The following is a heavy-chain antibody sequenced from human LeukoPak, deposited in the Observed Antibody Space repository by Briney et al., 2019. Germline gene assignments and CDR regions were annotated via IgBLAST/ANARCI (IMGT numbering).Heavy chain of an antibody. V-gene: IGHV1-18*01. CDR3: ARDAYSSSYIDY. Sequence: GASVKVSCKASGYTFTKYGISWVRQAPGQGPGWMGWISAYSGDTNYAQKLQGRVTMTTDTSTSTAYMELRSLRSDDTAVYYCARDAYSSSYIDYWGQGTLVTVSS. D-gene: IGHD6-6*01. CDR1: GYTFTKYG. J-gene: IGHJ4*02. CDR2: ISAYSGDT.